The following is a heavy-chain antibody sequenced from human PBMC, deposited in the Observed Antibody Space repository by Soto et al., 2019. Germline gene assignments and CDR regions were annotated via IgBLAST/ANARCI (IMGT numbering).Heavy chain of an antibody. CDR2: IKQDGSEK. J-gene: IGHJ6*02. Sequence: GGSLRLSCAASGCTFSTYWMNWVRQAPGKGMGWVANIKQDGSEKYYVVSVKGRFAISRDNAKDSLFLQMHNLSAEDPAVYYCVRDWSTFWCMDVWGQGPTVTVSS. CDR1: GCTFSTYW. V-gene: IGHV3-7*01. D-gene: IGHD2-8*02. CDR3: VRDWSTFWCMDV.